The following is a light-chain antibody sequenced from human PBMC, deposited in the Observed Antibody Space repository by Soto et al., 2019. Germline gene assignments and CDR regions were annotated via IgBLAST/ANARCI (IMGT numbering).Light chain of an antibody. CDR1: QAINNN. CDR2: DAS. CDR3: QQYNNWPQT. V-gene: IGKV3-15*01. J-gene: IGKJ1*01. Sequence: VLTPAPDTLSVSPGARATLSCRASQAINNNVAWYQLKDGQVPRLLLYDASTRADDVPARFSGGGSGTEFTLTISSLQSEDFAEYHCQQYNNWPQTFGQGTKVDIK.